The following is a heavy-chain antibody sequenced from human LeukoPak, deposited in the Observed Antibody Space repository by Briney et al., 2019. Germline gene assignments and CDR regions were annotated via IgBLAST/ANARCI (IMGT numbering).Heavy chain of an antibody. CDR2: IDPSDSYT. V-gene: IGHV5-10-1*01. D-gene: IGHD6-13*01. CDR1: GYSFTSYW. Sequence: GESLKISCKGSGYSFTSYWISWVRQMPGEGLEWMGRIDPSDSYTNYSPSFQGHVTISADKSISTAYLQWSSLKASDTAMYYCARHSEAGIAAAGTRYWGQGTLVTVSS. J-gene: IGHJ4*02. CDR3: ARHSEAGIAAAGTRY.